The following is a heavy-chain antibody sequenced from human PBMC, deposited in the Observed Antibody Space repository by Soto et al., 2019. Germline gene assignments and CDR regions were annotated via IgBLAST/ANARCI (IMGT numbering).Heavy chain of an antibody. CDR1: GGSISGHY. CDR3: ARGGRLPAADFDY. V-gene: IGHV4-59*11. Sequence: ETLSLTCTVSGGSISGHYWSWIRQPPGKGLEWIGYIYSSGSTIYNASLRSRVSMAVDTSNNQFTLKLRSVTAADTAVYYCARGGRLPAADFDYWGQGTLVTVSS. D-gene: IGHD2-2*01. J-gene: IGHJ4*02. CDR2: IYSSGST.